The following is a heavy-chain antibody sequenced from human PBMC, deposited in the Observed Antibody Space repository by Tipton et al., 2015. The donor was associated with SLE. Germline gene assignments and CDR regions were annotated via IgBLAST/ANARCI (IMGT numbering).Heavy chain of an antibody. D-gene: IGHD3-16*01. Sequence: GLVKPSQTLSLTCTVSGGSISSSSYYWSWIRQPAGKGLEWIGRIYTSGSTNYNPSLKSRVTISVDTSKNQFSLKLSSVTAADTAVYYCAFGDYYYYYYMDVWGKGTTVTVSS. CDR2: IYTSGST. V-gene: IGHV4-61*02. J-gene: IGHJ6*03. CDR3: AFGDYYYYYYMDV. CDR1: GGSISSSSYY.